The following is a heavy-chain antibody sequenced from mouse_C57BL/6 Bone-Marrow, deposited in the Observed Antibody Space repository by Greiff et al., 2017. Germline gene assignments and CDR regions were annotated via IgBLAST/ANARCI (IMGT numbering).Heavy chain of an antibody. J-gene: IGHJ2*01. CDR2: IRNKANGYTT. Sequence: EVHLVESGGGLVQPGGSLSLSCAASGFTFTDYYMSWVRQPPGKALEWLGFIRNKANGYTTEYSASVKGRFTISRDNSQSILYLQMNALRAEDSATYYCARWGGNYYFDYWGQGTTLTVSS. CDR3: ARWGGNYYFDY. V-gene: IGHV7-3*01. D-gene: IGHD2-1*01. CDR1: GFTFTDYY.